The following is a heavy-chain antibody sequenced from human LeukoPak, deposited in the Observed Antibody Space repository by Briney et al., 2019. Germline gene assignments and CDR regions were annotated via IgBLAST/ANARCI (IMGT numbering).Heavy chain of an antibody. CDR3: AKDSQRVPAAKLFDY. V-gene: IGHV3-23*01. CDR2: ISGSGGST. CDR1: GFTFSSYG. D-gene: IGHD2-2*01. J-gene: IGHJ4*02. Sequence: GGSLRLSCAASGFTFSSYGMSWVRQAPGKGLEWVSAISGSGGSTYYADSVKGRFTISRDNSKNTLYLQMNSLRAEDTAVYYCAKDSQRVPAAKLFDYWGQGTLVTVSS.